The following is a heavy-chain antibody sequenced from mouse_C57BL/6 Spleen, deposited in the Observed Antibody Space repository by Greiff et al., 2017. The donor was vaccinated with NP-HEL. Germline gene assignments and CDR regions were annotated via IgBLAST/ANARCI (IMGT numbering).Heavy chain of an antibody. J-gene: IGHJ1*03. CDR3: ARVDYDWYFDV. Sequence: VQLQQPGAELVMPGASVKLSCKASGYTFTSYWMHWVKQRPGQGLEWIGEIDPSDSYTNYKQKFKGKSTLTVDKSSSTAYMQLSSLTSEDSAVYYCARVDYDWYFDVWGTGTTVTVSS. V-gene: IGHV1-69*01. CDR1: GYTFTSYW. CDR2: IDPSDSYT. D-gene: IGHD2-4*01.